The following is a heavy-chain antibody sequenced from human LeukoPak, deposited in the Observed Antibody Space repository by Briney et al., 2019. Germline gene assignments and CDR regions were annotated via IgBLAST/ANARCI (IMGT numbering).Heavy chain of an antibody. D-gene: IGHD4/OR15-4a*01. J-gene: IGHJ3*02. CDR2: ISSSSSYI. Sequence: GGSLRLSCAASGFTFSSYSMNWVRQAPGKGLEWVSSISSSSSYIYYADSVKGRFTISRGNAKNSLYLQMNSLRAEDTAVYYCARARTIGDAFDIWGQGTMVTVSS. CDR3: ARARTIGDAFDI. CDR1: GFTFSSYS. V-gene: IGHV3-21*01.